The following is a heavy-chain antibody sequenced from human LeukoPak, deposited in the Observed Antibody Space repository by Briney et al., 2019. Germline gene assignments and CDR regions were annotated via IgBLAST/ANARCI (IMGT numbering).Heavy chain of an antibody. CDR2: INHSGST. V-gene: IGHV4-34*01. Sequence: PSETLSLTCAVYGGSFSGYYWSWIRQPPGKGLEWIGEINHSGSTNYNPSLKSRVTISVDTSKNQFSLKLSSVTAADTAVYYCARGVLSYYDSSGYSIDAFDIWDQGTMVTVSS. J-gene: IGHJ3*02. CDR1: GGSFSGYY. D-gene: IGHD3-22*01. CDR3: ARGVLSYYDSSGYSIDAFDI.